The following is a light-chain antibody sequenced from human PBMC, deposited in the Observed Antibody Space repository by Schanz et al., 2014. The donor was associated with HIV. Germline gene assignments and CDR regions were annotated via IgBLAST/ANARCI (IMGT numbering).Light chain of an antibody. V-gene: IGLV6-57*04. CDR3: QSYGNNNAAV. CDR2: GES. J-gene: IGLJ3*02. CDR1: SGNIADSC. Sequence: NFMLTQPHSVSESPGKTATISCTRSSGNIADSCVQWYQQRPGSAPTSVLYGESQRPSGVPDRFSGSIDRSSNSASLTISGLTTEDEAVYFCQSYGNNNAAVFGGGTKLTVL.